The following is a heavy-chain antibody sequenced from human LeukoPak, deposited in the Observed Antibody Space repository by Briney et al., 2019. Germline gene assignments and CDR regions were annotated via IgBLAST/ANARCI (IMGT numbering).Heavy chain of an antibody. D-gene: IGHD3-22*01. CDR3: AREYGYYDSSGPNWFDP. V-gene: IGHV4-61*02. CDR1: GGSISSGSYY. Sequence: SQTLSLTCTVSGGSISSGSYYWSWIRQPAGKGLEWIGRIYTSGSTNYNPSLKSRVTISVDTSKNQFSLKLSSVTAADTAVYYCAREYGYYDSSGPNWFDPWGQGTLVTVSS. J-gene: IGHJ5*02. CDR2: IYTSGST.